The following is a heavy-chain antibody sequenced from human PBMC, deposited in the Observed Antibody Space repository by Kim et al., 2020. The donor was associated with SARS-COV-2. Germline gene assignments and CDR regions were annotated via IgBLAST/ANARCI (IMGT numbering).Heavy chain of an antibody. CDR1: GYTFTSYY. J-gene: IGHJ6*03. Sequence: ASVKVSCKASGYTFTSYYMHWVRQAPGQGLEWMGIINPSGGSTSYAQKFQGRVTMTRDTSTSTVYMELSSLRSEDTAVYYCATRGSGGAYGDSDYYYMDVWGKGTTVTVSS. CDR3: ATRGSGGAYGDSDYYYMDV. D-gene: IGHD4-17*01. V-gene: IGHV1-46*01. CDR2: INPSGGST.